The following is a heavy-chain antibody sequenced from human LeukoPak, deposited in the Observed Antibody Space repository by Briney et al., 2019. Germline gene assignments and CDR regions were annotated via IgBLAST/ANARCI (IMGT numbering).Heavy chain of an antibody. V-gene: IGHV4-30-2*01. CDR1: GGSIRSGGYS. D-gene: IGHD5-12*01. Sequence: PSETLSLTCVDPGGSIRSGGYSRSWIRQPPGKGLEWIGYIYHSGSTYYNPSLKSRVTISVDRSKNQFSLKLTSVTAADTAVYYCASASPDILSHYGMDVWGQGTRVTVPS. CDR3: ASASPDILSHYGMDV. J-gene: IGHJ6*02. CDR2: IYHSGST.